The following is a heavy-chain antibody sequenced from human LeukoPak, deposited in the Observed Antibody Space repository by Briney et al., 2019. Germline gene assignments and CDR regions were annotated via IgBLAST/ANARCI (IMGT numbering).Heavy chain of an antibody. J-gene: IGHJ6*03. V-gene: IGHV4-34*01. Sequence: SETLSLTCAVYGGSFSGYYWSWIRQPPGKGLEWIGEINHSGSTNYNPSLKSRVTISVDTSKNQFSLKLSSVTAADTAVYYCARRGGIAAAGTTFDYYYYMDAWGKGTTVTISS. CDR2: INHSGST. CDR1: GGSFSGYY. D-gene: IGHD6-13*01. CDR3: ARRGGIAAAGTTFDYYYYMDA.